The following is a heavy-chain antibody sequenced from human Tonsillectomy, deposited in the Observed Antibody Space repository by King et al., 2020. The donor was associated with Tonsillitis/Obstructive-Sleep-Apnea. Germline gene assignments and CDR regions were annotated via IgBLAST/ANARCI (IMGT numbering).Heavy chain of an antibody. Sequence: VQLVESGGGVGQPGRSLRLSCAASGFTFSSYGMHWVRQAPGKGLEWVAVIWYDGSNKYYADSVKGRFTISRDNSKNTLYLQMNSLRAEDTAVYYCARGLGYCSSTSCYFDYWGQGTLVTVSS. CDR3: ARGLGYCSSTSCYFDY. J-gene: IGHJ4*02. D-gene: IGHD2-2*01. CDR2: IWYDGSNK. CDR1: GFTFSSYG. V-gene: IGHV3-33*01.